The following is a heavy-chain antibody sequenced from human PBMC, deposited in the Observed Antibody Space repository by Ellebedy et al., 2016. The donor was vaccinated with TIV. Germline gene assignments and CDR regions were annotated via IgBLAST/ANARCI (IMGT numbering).Heavy chain of an antibody. V-gene: IGHV1-69*06. CDR2: IIPIFGTA. J-gene: IGHJ4*02. CDR1: GGTFSSYA. D-gene: IGHD2-21*02. Sequence: SVKVSXKASGGTFSSYAISWVRQAPGQGLEWMGGIIPIFGTANYAQKFQGRVTITADKSTSTAYMELSSLRSEDTAVYYCARREYCGGDCYSRPFDYWGQGTLVTVSS. CDR3: ARREYCGGDCYSRPFDY.